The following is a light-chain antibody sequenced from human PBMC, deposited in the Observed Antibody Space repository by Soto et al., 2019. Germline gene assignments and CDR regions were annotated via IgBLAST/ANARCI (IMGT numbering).Light chain of an antibody. V-gene: IGKV3-15*01. Sequence: EIVMTQSPATLSASPGERATLSCRASQSASNNLAWYQQKPGQAPRLLIYVASTRATGIPARFSGSGSGTEFTLTISSLQSEDFAVYYCQQYNKWPFTFGQGTKVEI. CDR2: VAS. J-gene: IGKJ1*01. CDR3: QQYNKWPFT. CDR1: QSASNN.